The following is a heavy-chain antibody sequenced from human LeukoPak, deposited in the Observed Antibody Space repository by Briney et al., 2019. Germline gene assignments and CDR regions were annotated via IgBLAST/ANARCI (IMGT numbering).Heavy chain of an antibody. CDR1: GFPFSSYW. CDR3: ARDQTPMAPKDGFDI. J-gene: IGHJ3*02. Sequence: GGSLRLSCAASGFPFSSYWMSWVRQAPGKGLEWVANIKQDGSEKYYVDSVKGRFTISRDNAKNSLYLQMDSLRAEDTAVYYCARDQTPMAPKDGFDIWGQGTLVTVSS. V-gene: IGHV3-7*01. D-gene: IGHD5-18*01. CDR2: IKQDGSEK.